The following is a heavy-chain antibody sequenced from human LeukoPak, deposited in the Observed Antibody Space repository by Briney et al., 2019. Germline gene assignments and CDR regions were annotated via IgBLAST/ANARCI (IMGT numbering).Heavy chain of an antibody. CDR2: INHSGST. Sequence: PSETLSLTCAVYGDSFSGYYWSWIRQPPGKGLEWIGEINHSGSTNYNPSLKSGVTISVDTSKNQFSLKLSSVTAADTAVYYCARFRLWRRNAFDIWGQGTMVTVSS. CDR1: GDSFSGYY. CDR3: ARFRLWRRNAFDI. D-gene: IGHD5-18*01. J-gene: IGHJ3*02. V-gene: IGHV4-34*01.